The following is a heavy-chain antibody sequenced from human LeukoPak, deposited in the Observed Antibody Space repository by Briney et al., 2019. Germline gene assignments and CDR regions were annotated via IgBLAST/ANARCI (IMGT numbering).Heavy chain of an antibody. J-gene: IGHJ4*02. CDR3: ASGTTDIVVVPATLRNYYFDY. CDR1: GGTFSSYD. CDR2: IIPMLGTP. Sequence: ASVKVSCKASGGTFSSYDISWVRQAPGQGLEWMGGIIPMLGTPNYAQKFQGRVTITADKSTSTAYMDLSSLRSEDTAVYYCASGTTDIVVVPATLRNYYFDYWGQGTLVTVSS. D-gene: IGHD2-2*01. V-gene: IGHV1-69*06.